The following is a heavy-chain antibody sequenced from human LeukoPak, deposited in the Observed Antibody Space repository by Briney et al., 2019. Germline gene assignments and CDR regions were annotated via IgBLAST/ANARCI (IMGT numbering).Heavy chain of an antibody. Sequence: PGGSLRLSCAASGFTFSSYAMHWVRQAPGKGLEWVAVISYDGSNKYYADSVKGRFTISRDNSKNTLYLQMNSLRAEDTAVYYCERAPITMIVVVTPLDYWGQGTLVTVSS. CDR1: GFTFSSYA. J-gene: IGHJ4*02. CDR3: ERAPITMIVVVTPLDY. V-gene: IGHV3-30*04. D-gene: IGHD3-22*01. CDR2: ISYDGSNK.